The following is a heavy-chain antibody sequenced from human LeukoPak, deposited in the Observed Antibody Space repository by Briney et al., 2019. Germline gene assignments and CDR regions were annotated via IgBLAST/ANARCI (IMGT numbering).Heavy chain of an antibody. CDR2: INPNSGGT. J-gene: IGHJ3*02. Sequence: ASVKVSCKASGYTFTGYYMHWVRQAPGQGLEWMEWINPNSGGTNYAQKFQGRVTISVDTSKNQFSLKLSSVTAADTAVYYCARPYTSGYRGAFDIWGQGTMVTVSS. CDR3: ARPYTSGYRGAFDI. CDR1: GYTFTGYY. V-gene: IGHV1-2*02. D-gene: IGHD6-19*01.